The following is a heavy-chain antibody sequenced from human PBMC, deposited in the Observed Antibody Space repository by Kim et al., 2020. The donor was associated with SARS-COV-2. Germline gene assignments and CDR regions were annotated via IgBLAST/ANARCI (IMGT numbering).Heavy chain of an antibody. CDR3: ARHHIYSYGTLDY. D-gene: IGHD5-18*01. J-gene: IGHJ4*02. Sequence: SETLSLTCTVSGGSISSYYWSWIRQPPGKGLEWIGYIYYSGSTNYNPSLKSRVTISVDTSKNQFSLKLSSVTAADTAVYYCARHHIYSYGTLDYWGQGTLVTVSS. V-gene: IGHV4-59*01. CDR1: GGSISSYY. CDR2: IYYSGST.